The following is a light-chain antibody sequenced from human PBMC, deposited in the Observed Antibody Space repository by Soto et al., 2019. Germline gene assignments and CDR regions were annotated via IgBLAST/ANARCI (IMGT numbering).Light chain of an antibody. CDR2: AAF. V-gene: IGKV1-39*01. CDR1: QSISNY. J-gene: IGKJ2*01. Sequence: DTQMTQSPSSLSASVGDRVTITCRASQSISNYLNWYQQKPGKAPKLLIYAAFSLQSGVPSRFSGSGSGTDFSLTISSLQPEDSATYYCQQSYSIPYTFGQGTKLEIK. CDR3: QQSYSIPYT.